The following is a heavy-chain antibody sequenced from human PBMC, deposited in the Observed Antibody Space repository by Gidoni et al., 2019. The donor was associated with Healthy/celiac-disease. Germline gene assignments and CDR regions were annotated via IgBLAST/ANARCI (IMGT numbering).Heavy chain of an antibody. CDR1: GGSIRSGGYS. D-gene: IGHD1-7*01. CDR3: AREPEGVTGTTDAFDI. J-gene: IGHJ3*02. CDR2: IYYSGST. V-gene: IGHV4-31*03. Sequence: QVQLQESGPGLVKPSQTLPLTCTVPGGSIRSGGYSWSWIRQHPGKGLEWIGYIYYSGSTYYTPSLKSRVTISVDTSKNQFSLKLSSVTAADTAVYYCAREPEGVTGTTDAFDIWGQGTMVTVSS.